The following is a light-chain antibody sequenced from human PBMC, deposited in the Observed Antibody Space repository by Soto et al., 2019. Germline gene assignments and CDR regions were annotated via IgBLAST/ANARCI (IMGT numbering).Light chain of an antibody. J-gene: IGLJ1*01. V-gene: IGLV1-44*01. CDR1: NSNIGSNT. CDR2: YDN. CDR3: AAWDDSLNGRV. Sequence: VLTQRPSASGTPGQRVTISCSGSNSNIGSNTVNWYQQLPGTAPKLLIYYDNLRPSGVPDRISGSKSGTSASLAISGLQSDDEADYYCAAWDDSLNGRVFGTGTKVTVL.